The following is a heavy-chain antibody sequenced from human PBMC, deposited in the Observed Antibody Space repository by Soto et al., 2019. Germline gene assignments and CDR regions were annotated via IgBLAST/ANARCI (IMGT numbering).Heavy chain of an antibody. CDR3: XXXXRPIAVAGAIDT. D-gene: IGHD6-19*01. CDR2: ISWNSGTL. CDR1: GITFEEYA. V-gene: IGHV3-9*01. J-gene: IGHJ3*02. Sequence: EMQLVESGGDLVQPGGSLRLSCEGSGITFEEYALHWVRQSPGKGLEWVSGISWNSGTLAXADTVKGRFTLSRDNXXXXXXXXXXXXXXXXXXXXXXXXXXRPIAVAGAIDTWGQGTMVVVSS.